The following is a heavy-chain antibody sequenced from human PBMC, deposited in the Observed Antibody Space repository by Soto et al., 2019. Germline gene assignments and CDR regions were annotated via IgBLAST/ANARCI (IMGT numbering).Heavy chain of an antibody. CDR1: GYTFTSYG. V-gene: IGHV1-18*01. D-gene: IGHD4-17*01. Sequence: QVQLVQSGAEVKKPGASVKVSCKASGYTFTSYGISWVRQAPGQCLEWMGWISAYNGNTNYAQKLQGRVTMTTDTSTRTAYMELRSLRSDDTAVYYCARDFPYGGPTRSFDYWGQGPLVTVSS. CDR2: ISAYNGNT. CDR3: ARDFPYGGPTRSFDY. J-gene: IGHJ4*02.